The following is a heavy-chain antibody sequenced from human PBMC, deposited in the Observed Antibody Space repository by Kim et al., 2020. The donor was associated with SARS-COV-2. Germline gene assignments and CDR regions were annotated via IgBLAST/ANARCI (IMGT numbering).Heavy chain of an antibody. Sequence: TFQGRVTFTADESTSTAYMELSNLSPEDTAVYYCARDNDFWSGLIDFWGQGTLVTVSS. D-gene: IGHD3-3*01. J-gene: IGHJ4*02. CDR3: ARDNDFWSGLIDF. V-gene: IGHV1-69*01.